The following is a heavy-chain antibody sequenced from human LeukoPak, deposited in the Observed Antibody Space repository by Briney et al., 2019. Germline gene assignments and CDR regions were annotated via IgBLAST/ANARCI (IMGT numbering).Heavy chain of an antibody. CDR2: ISAYNGNT. J-gene: IGHJ5*02. D-gene: IGHD2-2*01. Sequence: GASVKVCCKASGYTFTSYGISWVRQAPGQGLEWMGWISAYNGNTNYAQKLQGRVTMTTDTSTSTAYMELRSLRSDDTAVYYCARNPYCSSTSCYDWFDPWGQGTVLSVSS. CDR1: GYTFTSYG. V-gene: IGHV1-18*01. CDR3: ARNPYCSSTSCYDWFDP.